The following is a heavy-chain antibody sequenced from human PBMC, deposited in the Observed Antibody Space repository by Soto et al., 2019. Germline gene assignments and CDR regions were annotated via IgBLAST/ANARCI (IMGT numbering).Heavy chain of an antibody. V-gene: IGHV3-74*01. Sequence: TGGSLRLSCAASGFTFSSYWMHWVRQAPGKGLVWVSRINSDGSSTSYADSVKGRFTISRDNAKNTLYLQMNSLRAEDTAVYYCARERGGYDYLDYWGQGTLVNVSS. CDR3: ARERGGYDYLDY. CDR1: GFTFSSYW. J-gene: IGHJ4*02. CDR2: INSDGSST. D-gene: IGHD5-12*01.